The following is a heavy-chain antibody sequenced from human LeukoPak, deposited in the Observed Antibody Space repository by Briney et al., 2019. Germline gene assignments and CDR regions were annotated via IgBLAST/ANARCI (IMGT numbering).Heavy chain of an antibody. Sequence: GGSLRLSCAASGFTFSNYWMHWVRHAPGRGLEWVSYTNTDGRSTTYADSVKGRFTISRDNAKNTLYLQMNSLRAEDTAVYYCARDRAGPGSYHPFDYWGQGTPVTVSS. V-gene: IGHV3-74*01. CDR3: ARDRAGPGSYHPFDY. CDR2: TNTDGRST. CDR1: GFTFSNYW. D-gene: IGHD3-10*01. J-gene: IGHJ4*02.